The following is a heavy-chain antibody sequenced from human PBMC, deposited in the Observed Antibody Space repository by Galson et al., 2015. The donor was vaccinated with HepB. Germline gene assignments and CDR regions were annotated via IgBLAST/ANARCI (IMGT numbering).Heavy chain of an antibody. Sequence: SLRLSCAASGFTFSSYSMNWVRQAPGKGPEWVALISPDGSSKDYADSVKGRFTISRDNSKNTLFLQMNSLRGDDTAVFYCARGGIANWKYFDYWGQGTLVTVSS. CDR1: GFTFSSYS. CDR3: ARGGIANWKYFDY. CDR2: ISPDGSSK. V-gene: IGHV3-30*03. J-gene: IGHJ4*02. D-gene: IGHD1-20*01.